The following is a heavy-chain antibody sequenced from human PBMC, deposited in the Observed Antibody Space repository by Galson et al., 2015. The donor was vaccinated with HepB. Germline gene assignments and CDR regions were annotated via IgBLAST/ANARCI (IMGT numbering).Heavy chain of an antibody. J-gene: IGHJ3*02. D-gene: IGHD2-2*01. V-gene: IGHV1-69*13. CDR3: ARAVPLCSSTSCDGFHAFDI. CDR2: IIPIFGTA. Sequence: SVKVSCKASGGTFSSYAISWVRQAPGQGLEWMGGIIPIFGTANYAQKFQGRVTITADESTSTAYMELSSLRSEDTAVYYCARAVPLCSSTSCDGFHAFDIWGQGTMVTVSS. CDR1: GGTFSSYA.